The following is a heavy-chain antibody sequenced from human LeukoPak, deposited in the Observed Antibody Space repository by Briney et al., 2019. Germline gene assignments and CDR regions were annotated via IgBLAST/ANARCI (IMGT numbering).Heavy chain of an antibody. CDR2: IYYSGST. CDR1: GGSISSYY. Sequence: PSETLSLTCTVSGGSISSYYWSWIRQPPGKGLEWIGYIYYSGSTNYNPSLKSRVTISVDTSKNQFSLKLSSVTAADTAVYYCARELLWFGESNWGQGTLVTVSS. CDR3: ARELLWFGESN. V-gene: IGHV4-59*01. D-gene: IGHD3-10*01. J-gene: IGHJ4*02.